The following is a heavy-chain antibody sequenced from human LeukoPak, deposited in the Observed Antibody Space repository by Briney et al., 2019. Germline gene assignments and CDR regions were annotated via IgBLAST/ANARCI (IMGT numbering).Heavy chain of an antibody. Sequence: ASVKVSCKVSGYTLTELSMHWVRQAPGKGLEWMGGFDPEDGETIYAQKFQGRVTMTRDTSTSTVYMELSSLRSEDTAVYYCARGRGAPDYWGQGTLVTISS. CDR2: FDPEDGET. V-gene: IGHV1-24*01. D-gene: IGHD3-16*01. CDR1: GYTLTELS. J-gene: IGHJ4*02. CDR3: ARGRGAPDY.